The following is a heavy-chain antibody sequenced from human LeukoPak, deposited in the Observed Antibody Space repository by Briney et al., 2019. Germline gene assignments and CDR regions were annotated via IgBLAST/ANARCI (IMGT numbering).Heavy chain of an antibody. Sequence: GGSLRLSCAASGFTVSSNYMSWVRQAPGKGLEWVSVIYSGGSTYYADSVKGRFTISRDNSKNTLYLQMNSLRAEDTAVYYCARRSYYVGYYYYYYMDVWGKGTTVTVSS. CDR3: ARRSYYVGYYYYYYMDV. J-gene: IGHJ6*03. CDR2: IYSGGST. V-gene: IGHV3-66*01. CDR1: GFTVSSNY. D-gene: IGHD1-26*01.